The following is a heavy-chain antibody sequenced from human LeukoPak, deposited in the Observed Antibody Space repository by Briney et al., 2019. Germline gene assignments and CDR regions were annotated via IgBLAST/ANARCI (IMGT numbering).Heavy chain of an antibody. Sequence: ASVKVSCKASGYTFTSYGISWVRQAPGQGLEWMGWISAYNGNTNYAQKLQGRVTMTRDTSTSTVYMELSSLRSEDTAVCYCARVIFSGSYHFDYWGQGTLVTVSS. V-gene: IGHV1-18*01. CDR1: GYTFTSYG. J-gene: IGHJ4*02. D-gene: IGHD1-26*01. CDR3: ARVIFSGSYHFDY. CDR2: ISAYNGNT.